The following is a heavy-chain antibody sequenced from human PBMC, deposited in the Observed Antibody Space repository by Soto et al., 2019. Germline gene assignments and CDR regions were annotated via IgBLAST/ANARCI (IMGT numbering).Heavy chain of an antibody. V-gene: IGHV5-51*01. J-gene: IGHJ4*02. D-gene: IGHD2-15*01. CDR2: IYPGDSDT. CDR1: GYSFTSYW. Sequence: GESLKISCKGSGYSFTSYWIGWVRQMPGKGLEWMGIIYPGDSDTRYSPSFQGQVTISADKSISTAYLQWSSLKASDTAMYYCARLPCSGGSCYSHFDYWGQGTLVTVSS. CDR3: ARLPCSGGSCYSHFDY.